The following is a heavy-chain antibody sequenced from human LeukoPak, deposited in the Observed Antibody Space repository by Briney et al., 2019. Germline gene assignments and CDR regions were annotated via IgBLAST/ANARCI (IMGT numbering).Heavy chain of an antibody. J-gene: IGHJ4*02. V-gene: IGHV3-30*03. CDR1: GFTFSRYS. CDR3: ASVTPAYGSGSYYN. D-gene: IGHD3-10*01. CDR2: MSNNGISK. Sequence: GGSLRLSCGASGFTFSRYSMHWVRQAPGKGLEGVAVMSNNGISKFYVDSVKGRFTVSRDNSKNTVYLQMNSLRAEDTAVYYCASVTPAYGSGSYYNWGQGTLVTVSS.